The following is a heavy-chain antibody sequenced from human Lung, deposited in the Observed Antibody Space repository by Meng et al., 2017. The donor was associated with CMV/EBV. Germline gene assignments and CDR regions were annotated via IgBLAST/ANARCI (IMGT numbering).Heavy chain of an antibody. Sequence: GGSLRLSCAASGFTFDDYTMHWVRQAPGKGLEWVSLISWDGDTTYYADSVKGRFSISRDNSKNSLYLQMNSLRTEDTALYYCAKETSNYDFWSGYYTGGLDPWGQG. V-gene: IGHV3-43*01. CDR3: AKETSNYDFWSGYYTGGLDP. J-gene: IGHJ5*02. D-gene: IGHD3-3*01. CDR1: GFTFDDYT. CDR2: ISWDGDTT.